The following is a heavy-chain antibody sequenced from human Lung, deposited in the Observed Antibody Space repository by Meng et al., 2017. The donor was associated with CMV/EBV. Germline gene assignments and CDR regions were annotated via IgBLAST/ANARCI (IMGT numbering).Heavy chain of an antibody. CDR3: ADLAEAFGMDV. Sequence: GGPLRSXFPPSGFTLSAHQMDWVRQAPGRGLEWVGEIKKKADSYTTHYAASVKGRFTISRDDSKNSVYLQLSSLKTEDSAVYYCADLAEAFGMDVWGQGTTVTVSS. V-gene: IGHV3-72*01. D-gene: IGHD6-19*01. CDR1: GFTLSAHQ. J-gene: IGHJ6*02. CDR2: IKKKADSYTT.